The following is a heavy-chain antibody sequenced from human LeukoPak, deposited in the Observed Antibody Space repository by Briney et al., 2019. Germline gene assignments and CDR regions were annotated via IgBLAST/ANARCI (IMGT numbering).Heavy chain of an antibody. CDR2: ISGSGGST. CDR3: AKGPYDFWSGYYKN. J-gene: IGHJ4*02. D-gene: IGHD3-3*01. V-gene: IGHV3-23*01. CDR1: GFTFSSYA. Sequence: GGSLRLSCAASGFTFSSYAMSWVRQAPGKGLEWVSAISGSGGSTYYADSVKGRFTISRDNSKNTLYLQMNSLRAEDTAVYYCAKGPYDFWSGYYKNWGQGTLVTVSS.